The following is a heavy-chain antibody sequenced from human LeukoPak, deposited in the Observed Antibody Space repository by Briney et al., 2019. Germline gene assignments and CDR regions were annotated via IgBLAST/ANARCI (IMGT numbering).Heavy chain of an antibody. CDR1: GDSISSSSYY. V-gene: IGHV4-39*01. D-gene: IGHD3-10*01. J-gene: IGHJ4*02. CDR3: ARHEVGGSGSDYFDY. Sequence: SETLSLTCTVSGDSISSSSYYWGWFRQPPGKGLEWIGNIYYSGSTYYNPSLKSRVTISVDTSKNQFSLKLSSVSAADTAVYYCARHEVGGSGSDYFDYWGQGTLVTVSS. CDR2: IYYSGST.